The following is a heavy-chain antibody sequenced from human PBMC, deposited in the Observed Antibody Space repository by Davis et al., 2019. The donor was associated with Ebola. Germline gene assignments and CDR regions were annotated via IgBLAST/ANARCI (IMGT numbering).Heavy chain of an antibody. CDR1: GFTFSSYA. Sequence: GESLKISCAASGFTFSSYAMSWVRQAPGKGLEWVSAISGSGGSTYYADSVKGRFTISRDNSKNTLYLQMNSLRAEDTAVYYCARDQAMVQGVIIQDYYYGMDVWGQGTTVTVSS. CDR3: ARDQAMVQGVIIQDYYYGMDV. CDR2: ISGSGGST. J-gene: IGHJ6*02. D-gene: IGHD3-10*01. V-gene: IGHV3-23*01.